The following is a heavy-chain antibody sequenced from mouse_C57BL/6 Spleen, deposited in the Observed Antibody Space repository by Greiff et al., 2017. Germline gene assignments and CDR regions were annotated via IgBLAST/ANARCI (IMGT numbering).Heavy chain of an antibody. CDR1: GYTFTSYW. V-gene: IGHV1-72*01. CDR2: IDPNSGGT. CDR3: AIYYYSMDY. Sequence: QVQLQQPGAELVKPGASVKLSCKASGYTFTSYWMHWVKQRPGRGLEWVGRIDPNSGGTKYNEKFKSKATLTVDKPSSTAFLQLRHLPSEDSAVYYCAIYYYSMDYWGQGTSVTVSS. J-gene: IGHJ4*01.